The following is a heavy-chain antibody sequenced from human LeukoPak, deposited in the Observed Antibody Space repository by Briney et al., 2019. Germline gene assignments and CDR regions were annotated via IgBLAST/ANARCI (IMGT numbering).Heavy chain of an antibody. V-gene: IGHV1-18*01. J-gene: IGHJ4*02. D-gene: IGHD2-15*01. CDR3: ARESSGGSCYY. Sequence: GASVKVSCKASGYTFTSYGVSWVRQAPGQGLEWMGWISAYNGNTNYAQKLQGRVTMTIDTSTSTAYMELRSLRSDDTAVYYCARESSGGSCYYWGQGTLVTVSS. CDR1: GYTFTSYG. CDR2: ISAYNGNT.